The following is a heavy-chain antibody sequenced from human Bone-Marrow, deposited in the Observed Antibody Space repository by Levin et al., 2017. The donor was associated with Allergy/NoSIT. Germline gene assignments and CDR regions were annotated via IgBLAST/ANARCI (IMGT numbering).Heavy chain of an antibody. J-gene: IGHJ6*03. D-gene: IGHD6-6*01. CDR3: ARGRQLATPYYYYYMDV. CDR2: IYYSGST. V-gene: IGHV4-61*01. Sequence: PSETLSLTCTVSGGSVSSGSYYWSWIRQPPGKGLEWIGYIYYSGSTNYNPSLKSRVTISVDTSKNQFSLKLSSVTAADTAVYYCARGRQLATPYYYYYMDVWGKGTTVTVSS. CDR1: GGSVSSGSYY.